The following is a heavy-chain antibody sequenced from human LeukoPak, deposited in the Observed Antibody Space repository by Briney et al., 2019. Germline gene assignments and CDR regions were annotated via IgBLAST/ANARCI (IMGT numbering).Heavy chain of an antibody. CDR1: GFIFSSYW. CDR2: IRSDGSST. J-gene: IGHJ4*02. V-gene: IGHV3-74*01. Sequence: GGSLRLSCAASGFIFSSYWMHWVRQAPGKGLVWVSRIRSDGSSTGYADSVKGRFTISRDNAKNTVYLQMNSLRAEDTAVYYCATSRTFDYWGQGTLVTVSS. CDR3: ATSRTFDY.